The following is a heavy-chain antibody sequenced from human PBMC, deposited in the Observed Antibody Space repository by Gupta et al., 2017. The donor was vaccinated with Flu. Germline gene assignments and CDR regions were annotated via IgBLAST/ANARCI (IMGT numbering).Heavy chain of an antibody. CDR3: TKDNSASSLSFDY. CDR2: ISWNAGTI. D-gene: IGHD3-16*02. J-gene: IGHJ4*02. Sequence: EVQLVESGGGLVQPGRSLRLSCAASGFIFDDYAIHLVRQAPGKGLEWISSISWNAGTIGYADTVKGRFTISRDSAKNSVYLQMDSLRPEDTAFYYCTKDNSASSLSFDYWGQGTLVNVSS. V-gene: IGHV3-9*01. CDR1: GFIFDDYA.